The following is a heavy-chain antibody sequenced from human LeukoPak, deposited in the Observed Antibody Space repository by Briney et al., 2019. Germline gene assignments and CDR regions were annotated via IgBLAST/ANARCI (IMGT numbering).Heavy chain of an antibody. V-gene: IGHV1-2*02. Sequence: ASVKVSCKASGYTFTGYYMHWVRPAPGQGLEWMGWINPNSGGTNYAQKFQGRVTMTRDTSISSAYMELSRLRFDDTAVYYCARGKRGPNCSSTSCYRIWFDPWGQGTLVTVSS. J-gene: IGHJ5*02. CDR3: ARGKRGPNCSSTSCYRIWFDP. CDR1: GYTFTGYY. CDR2: INPNSGGT. D-gene: IGHD2-2*01.